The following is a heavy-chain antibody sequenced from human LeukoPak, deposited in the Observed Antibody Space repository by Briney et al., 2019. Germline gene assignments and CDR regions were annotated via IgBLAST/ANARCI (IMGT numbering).Heavy chain of an antibody. D-gene: IGHD2-15*01. J-gene: IGHJ4*02. V-gene: IGHV4-34*01. CDR2: INHSGST. CDR3: ARGYCSGGSCYSMLPSYFDY. CDR1: GGSFSGYY. Sequence: PSETLSLTCAVYGGSFSGYYWSWIRQPPGKGLEWIGEINHSGSTNYNPSLKSRVTISVDTPKNQFSLKLSSVTAADTAVYYCARGYCSGGSCYSMLPSYFDYWGQGTLVTVSS.